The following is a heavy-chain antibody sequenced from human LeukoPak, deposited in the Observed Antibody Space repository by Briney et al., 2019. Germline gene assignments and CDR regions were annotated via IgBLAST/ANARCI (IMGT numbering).Heavy chain of an antibody. CDR2: ISVYSGNT. CDR1: GYTFTSYG. Sequence: ASVKVSCKASGYTFTSYGISWVRQAPGQGLDWMGWISVYSGNTDYAQKLQGRVTMTTGTSTTTAYMELRSLRSDDTAVYSCARVAYGDSGPSAYWGQGTLVTVSS. CDR3: ARVAYGDSGPSAY. D-gene: IGHD2-21*02. V-gene: IGHV1-18*01. J-gene: IGHJ4*02.